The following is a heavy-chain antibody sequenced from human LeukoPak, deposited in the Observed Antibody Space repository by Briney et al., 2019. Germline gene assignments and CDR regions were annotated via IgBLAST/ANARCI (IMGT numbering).Heavy chain of an antibody. CDR1: GFTLSSYS. CDR2: ISSSSSYI. D-gene: IGHD5/OR15-5a*01. J-gene: IGHJ4*02. CDR3: AREVRLYVRYFDY. Sequence: GGSLRLSCAASGFTLSSYSMNWVRQAPGKGLEWVSSISSSSSYIYYADSVKGRFTISRDNAKNSLYLQMNSLRAEDTAVYHCAREVRLYVRYFDYWGQGTLVTVSS. V-gene: IGHV3-21*01.